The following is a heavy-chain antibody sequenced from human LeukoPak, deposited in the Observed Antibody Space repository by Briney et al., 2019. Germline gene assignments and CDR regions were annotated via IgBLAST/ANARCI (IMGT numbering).Heavy chain of an antibody. V-gene: IGHV3-30*02. Sequence: PGGSLRLSCVASGFISSNSVMHWVRQAPGKGLEWVAFIRKDGSGTYYADSVKGRFTISRDNSKNTVHLQMSSLGAEDTAVYYCAKGDSYGFDYWGQGSLVTVSS. D-gene: IGHD5-18*01. CDR3: AKGDSYGFDY. CDR1: GFISSNSV. CDR2: IRKDGSGT. J-gene: IGHJ4*02.